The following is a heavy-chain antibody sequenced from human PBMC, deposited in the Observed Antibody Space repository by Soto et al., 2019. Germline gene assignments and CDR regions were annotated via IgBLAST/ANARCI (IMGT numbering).Heavy chain of an antibody. J-gene: IGHJ6*02. CDR2: IYHSGST. V-gene: IGHV4-30-2*01. CDR1: GGSISSGGYS. CDR3: ARGVPAAMYYYYGMDV. Sequence: SETLSLTCAVSGGSISSGGYSWSWIRQPPGKGLEWIGYIYHSGSTYYNPSLKSRVTISVDKSKNQFSLKLSSVTAADTAVYYCARGVPAAMYYYYGMDVWGQGTTVTVSS. D-gene: IGHD2-2*01.